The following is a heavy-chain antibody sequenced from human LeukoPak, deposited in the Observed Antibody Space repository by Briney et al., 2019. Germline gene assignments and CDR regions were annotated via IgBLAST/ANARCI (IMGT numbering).Heavy chain of an antibody. Sequence: SETLSLTCAVYGGSFSGYYWSWIRQPPGKGLEWTGEINHSGSTNYNPSLKSRVTISVDTSKNQFSLKLSSVTAADTAVYYCARVSGDYVPADYYYYYMDVWGKGTTVTVSS. V-gene: IGHV4-34*01. CDR2: INHSGST. CDR3: ARVSGDYVPADYYYYYMDV. D-gene: IGHD4-17*01. CDR1: GGSFSGYY. J-gene: IGHJ6*03.